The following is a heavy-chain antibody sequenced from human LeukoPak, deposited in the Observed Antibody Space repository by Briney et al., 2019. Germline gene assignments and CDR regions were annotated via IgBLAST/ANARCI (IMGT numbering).Heavy chain of an antibody. J-gene: IGHJ6*03. CDR2: IGTASDT. CDR1: GFTFSSFD. Sequence: LGGSLRLSCAASGFTFSSFDMHWVRQPTGQGLEWVSTIGTASDTYYPGSVEGRFTLSRDNAKNSLYLQMNSLTAGDTAVYYCARGPPRGKYYYMDVWAKGPRSPSP. CDR3: ARGPPRGKYYYMDV. D-gene: IGHD1-1*01. V-gene: IGHV3-13*01.